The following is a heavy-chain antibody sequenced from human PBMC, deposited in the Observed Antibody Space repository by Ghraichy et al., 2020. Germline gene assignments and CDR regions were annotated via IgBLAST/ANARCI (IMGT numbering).Heavy chain of an antibody. Sequence: ASVKVSCKASGYTFTSYGISWVRQAPGQGLEWMGWISAYNGNTNYAQKLQGRVTMTTDTSTSTAYMELRSLRSDDTAVYYCARDRPIYFDWLLFHYYYGMDVWGQGTTVTVSS. CDR1: GYTFTSYG. CDR2: ISAYNGNT. J-gene: IGHJ6*02. CDR3: ARDRPIYFDWLLFHYYYGMDV. D-gene: IGHD3-9*01. V-gene: IGHV1-18*01.